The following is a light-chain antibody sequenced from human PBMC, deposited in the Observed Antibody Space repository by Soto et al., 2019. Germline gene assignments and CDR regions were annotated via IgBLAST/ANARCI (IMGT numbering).Light chain of an antibody. Sequence: EIVLTQSPGTLSLSPGDRATLSCEASQSVNNNYLAWYQHKPGQAPRLLIYGASSRATGIPDRFSGSGSGTYFTLTIMRLEPEDVAVYYCQQYDTSLPYTFGGGTKVEIK. J-gene: IGKJ4*01. V-gene: IGKV3-20*01. CDR1: QSVNNNY. CDR2: GAS. CDR3: QQYDTSLPYT.